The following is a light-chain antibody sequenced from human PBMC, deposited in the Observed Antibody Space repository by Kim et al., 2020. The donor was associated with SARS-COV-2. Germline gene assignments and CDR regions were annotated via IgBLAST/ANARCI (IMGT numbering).Light chain of an antibody. V-gene: IGKV3-20*01. CDR3: QQYSSSRT. J-gene: IGKJ1*01. CDR2: GAS. CDR1: QSVSSY. Sequence: EIVLTQSPGTLSLSPGERATLSCRASQSVSSYSAWYQHKPGQAPRLLIYGASNRATGIPDRFSGSGSGTDFTLTISRLEPEDFAVYYCQQYSSSRTFGQGTKVDIK.